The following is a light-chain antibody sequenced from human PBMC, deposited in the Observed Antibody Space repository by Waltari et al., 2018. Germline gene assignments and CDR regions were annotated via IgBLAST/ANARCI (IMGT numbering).Light chain of an antibody. V-gene: IGKV4-1*01. CDR1: QSVLYSSNNKNY. CDR3: QQYYSTPPWT. Sequence: DIVMTQSPDSLAVSLGERATINCKSSQSVLYSSNNKNYLAWYQQKLGQPPKLLIYGASTRESGVPDRFSGSGSGTDFTLTISSLQAEDVAVYYCQQYYSTPPWTFGQGTKVEIK. J-gene: IGKJ1*01. CDR2: GAS.